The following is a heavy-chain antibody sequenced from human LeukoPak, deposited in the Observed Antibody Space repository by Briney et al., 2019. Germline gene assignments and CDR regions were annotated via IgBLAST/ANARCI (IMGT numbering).Heavy chain of an antibody. V-gene: IGHV3-33*01. CDR1: GFTFSSYG. CDR2: IWYDGSNK. J-gene: IGHJ3*02. CDR3: ARDRGSSWSDAFDI. Sequence: GGSLRLSCAASGFTFSSYGRHWVRQAPGKGLEWVAVIWYDGSNKYYADSVKGRFTISRDNSKNTLYLQMNSLRAEDTAVYYCARDRGSSWSDAFDIWGQGTMVTVSS. D-gene: IGHD6-13*01.